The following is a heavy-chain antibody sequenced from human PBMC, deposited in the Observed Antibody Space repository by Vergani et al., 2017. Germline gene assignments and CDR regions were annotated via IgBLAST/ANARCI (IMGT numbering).Heavy chain of an antibody. Sequence: QVQLVESGGGVVQPGRSLRLSCAASGFTFSSYGMHWVRQPPGKGLEWIGYIYHSGSTYYNPSLKSRVTISVDRSKNQFSLKLSSVTAADTAVYYCARVPLGYYYDSSGYRHYYYYMDVWGKGTTVTVSS. CDR3: ARVPLGYYYDSSGYRHYYYYMDV. V-gene: IGHV4-30-2*01. CDR1: GFTFSSYG. J-gene: IGHJ6*03. D-gene: IGHD3-22*01. CDR2: IYHSGST.